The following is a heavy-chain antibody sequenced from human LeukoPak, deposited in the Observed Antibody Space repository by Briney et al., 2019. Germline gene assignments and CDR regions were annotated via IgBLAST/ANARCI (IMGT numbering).Heavy chain of an antibody. CDR1: GYTFTSYG. Sequence: ASVKVSCKASGYTFTSYGISWVRQAPGQGLEWMGWISAYNGNTNYAQKLQGRVTMTTDTSTSTAYVELRSLRSDDTAVYYCAREKRITMVRGVNNWFDPWGQGTLVTVSS. D-gene: IGHD3-10*01. J-gene: IGHJ5*02. V-gene: IGHV1-18*01. CDR3: AREKRITMVRGVNNWFDP. CDR2: ISAYNGNT.